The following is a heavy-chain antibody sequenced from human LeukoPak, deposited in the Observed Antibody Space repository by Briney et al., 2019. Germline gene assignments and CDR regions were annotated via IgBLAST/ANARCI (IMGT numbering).Heavy chain of an antibody. CDR2: IWYDGSNK. V-gene: IGHV3-33*01. CDR1: GFTFSSYG. Sequence: GRSLRLSCAASGFTFSSYGMHWVRQAPGKGLEWVAVIWYDGSNKYYADSAKGRFTISRDNSKNTLYLQMNSLRAEDTAVYYCARVVVNSYGMDVWGQGTTVTVSS. D-gene: IGHD3-22*01. J-gene: IGHJ6*02. CDR3: ARVVVNSYGMDV.